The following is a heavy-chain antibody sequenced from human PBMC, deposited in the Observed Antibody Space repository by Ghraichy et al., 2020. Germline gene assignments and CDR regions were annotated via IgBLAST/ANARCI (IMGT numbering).Heavy chain of an antibody. CDR2: ISAYNGNT. CDR1: GYTFTSYG. V-gene: IGHV1-18*01. Sequence: ASVKVSCKASGYTFTSYGISWVRQAPGQGLEWMGWISAYNGNTNYAQNLQGRVTMTTDTSTSTAYMELRSLRSDDTAVYYCARDGAAYCGGDCSTFDWFDPWGQGTLVTVSS. D-gene: IGHD2-21*02. CDR3: ARDGAAYCGGDCSTFDWFDP. J-gene: IGHJ5*02.